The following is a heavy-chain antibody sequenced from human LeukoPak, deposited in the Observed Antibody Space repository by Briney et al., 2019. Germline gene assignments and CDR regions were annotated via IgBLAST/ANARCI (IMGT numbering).Heavy chain of an antibody. V-gene: IGHV3-13*01. Sequence: GGSLRLSCAASGFTISSYDMHWVRKVTGKGLEWVSGIGIADDTYYPGSVKGRFTISRENAKNSLYLQMNSLRVGDTAVYYCARAESRGYSLDYWGQGTLVTVSS. J-gene: IGHJ4*02. CDR1: GFTISSYD. CDR2: IGIADDT. CDR3: ARAESRGYSLDY. D-gene: IGHD5-18*01.